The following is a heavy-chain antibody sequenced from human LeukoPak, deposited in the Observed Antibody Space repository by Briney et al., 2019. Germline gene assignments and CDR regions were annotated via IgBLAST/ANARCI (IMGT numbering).Heavy chain of an antibody. CDR3: ARERSYCSGGSCYPPHYGMDV. CDR2: ISSSSSYI. J-gene: IGHJ6*04. CDR1: GFTFSSYS. D-gene: IGHD2-15*01. V-gene: IGHV3-21*01. Sequence: GGSLRLSCAASGFTFSSYSMNWVRQAPGKGLEWVSSISSSSSYIYYADSVKGRFTIAGDNAKNSLYLQMNSLRAEDTAVYYCARERSYCSGGSCYPPHYGMDVWGKGTTVTVSS.